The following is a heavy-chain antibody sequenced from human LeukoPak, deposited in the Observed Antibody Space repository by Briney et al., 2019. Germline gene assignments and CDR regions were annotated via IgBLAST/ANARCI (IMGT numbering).Heavy chain of an antibody. CDR3: AGDPITGTSYYYYGMDV. J-gene: IGHJ6*02. V-gene: IGHV1-2*02. CDR1: GYTFTGYY. D-gene: IGHD1-7*01. CDR2: INPNSGGT. Sequence: ASVTVSCKASGYTFTGYYMHWVRQAPGQGLEWMGWINPNSGGTNYAQKFQGRVTMTRDTSISTAYMELSRLRSDDTAVYYCAGDPITGTSYYYYGMDVWGQGTTVTVSS.